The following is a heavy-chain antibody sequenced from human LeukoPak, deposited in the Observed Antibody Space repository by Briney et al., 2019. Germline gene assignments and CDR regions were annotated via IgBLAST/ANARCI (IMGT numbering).Heavy chain of an antibody. D-gene: IGHD3-3*01. CDR1: GFTFSSYS. CDR3: ARGRVDFWSGYNYMDV. J-gene: IGHJ6*03. V-gene: IGHV3-21*01. Sequence: KPGGSLRLSCAASGFTFSSYSMNWVRQAPGKGVEWVSSISSSSSYIYYADSVRGRFTISRDNAKNSLYLQMNSLRAEDMAVYYCARGRVDFWSGYNYMDVWGKGTTVTVSS. CDR2: ISSSSSYI.